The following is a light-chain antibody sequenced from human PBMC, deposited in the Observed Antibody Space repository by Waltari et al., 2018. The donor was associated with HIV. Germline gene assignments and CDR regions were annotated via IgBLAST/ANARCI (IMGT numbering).Light chain of an antibody. V-gene: IGKV1-39*01. CDR2: AAS. Sequence: DIQMTQSPSSLSASVGDRVTITCRASQSISSYLNWYQQKPGKAPKLLIYAASNLQTGVPSRFSGSGSGTEFTLTLSSLQPEDFATYYCQQSYSAPWTFGQGTKVEVK. J-gene: IGKJ1*01. CDR3: QQSYSAPWT. CDR1: QSISSY.